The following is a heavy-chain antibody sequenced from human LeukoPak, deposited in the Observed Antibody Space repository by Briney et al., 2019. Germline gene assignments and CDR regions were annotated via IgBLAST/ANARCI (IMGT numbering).Heavy chain of an antibody. D-gene: IGHD3-16*01. CDR2: IYTTWST. J-gene: IGHJ4*02. V-gene: IGHV4-59*10. CDR1: GWSFSDYY. Sequence: SETLSLTCAVYGWSFSDYYWSRIRQPAGKGLDWVGRIYTTWSTYYNPSLKSGVPISVDQTKNQFSRKLSTVTAANPAANYCARSPHLGSYGYGPWELPVPYFDYWGQGNLVTVS. CDR3: ARSPHLGSYGYGPWELPVPYFDY.